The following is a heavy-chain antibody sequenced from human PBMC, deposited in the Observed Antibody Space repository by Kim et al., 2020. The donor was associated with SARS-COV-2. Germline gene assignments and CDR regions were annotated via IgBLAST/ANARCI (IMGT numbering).Heavy chain of an antibody. D-gene: IGHD1-26*01. J-gene: IGHJ3*02. Sequence: YADPVKGRFTIARDNSKNTVYLQMNSLRAEETAVYYCARETLATLGAFDIWGQGTMVTVSS. CDR3: ARETLATLGAFDI. V-gene: IGHV3-30*01.